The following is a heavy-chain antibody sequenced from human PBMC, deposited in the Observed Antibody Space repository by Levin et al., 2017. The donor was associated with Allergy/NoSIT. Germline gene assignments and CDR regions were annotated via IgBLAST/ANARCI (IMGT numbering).Heavy chain of an antibody. CDR3: ARVAGYSYGYYFDY. V-gene: IGHV4-30-2*01. D-gene: IGHD5-18*01. Sequence: SQTLSLTCAVSGGSISSGGYSWSWIRQPPGKGLEWIGNIYLSRSTYYNPSLKSRVTISVDMSKNQFSLNLSSVTAADTAVYYCARVAGYSYGYYFDYWGQGTLVTVSS. CDR1: GGSISSGGYS. J-gene: IGHJ4*02. CDR2: IYLSRST.